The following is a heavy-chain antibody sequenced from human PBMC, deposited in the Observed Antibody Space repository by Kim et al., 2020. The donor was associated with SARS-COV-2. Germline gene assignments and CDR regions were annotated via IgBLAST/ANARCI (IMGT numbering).Heavy chain of an antibody. Sequence: GGSLRLSCAASGFTFSSYAMSWVRQAPGKGLEWVSAISGSGGSTYYADSVKGRFTISRDNSKNTLYLQMNSLRAEDTAVYYCAATFGVVKGPMDVWGQGTTVTVSS. CDR1: GFTFSSYA. CDR3: AATFGVVKGPMDV. CDR2: ISGSGGST. V-gene: IGHV3-23*01. D-gene: IGHD3-3*01. J-gene: IGHJ6*02.